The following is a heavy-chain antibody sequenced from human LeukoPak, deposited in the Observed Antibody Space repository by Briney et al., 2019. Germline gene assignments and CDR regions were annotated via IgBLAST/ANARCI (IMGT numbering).Heavy chain of an antibody. V-gene: IGHV3-15*01. CDR2: IKSKTDGGTT. CDR1: GYSFTSYW. J-gene: IGHJ4*02. Sequence: GESLKISCKGSGYSFTSYWIGWVRQAPGKGLEWVGRIKSKTDGGTTDYAAPVKGRFTISRDDSKNTLYLQMNSLKTEDTAMYYCATDIPPAYNYDTSGYYPYWGQGTLVTVSS. D-gene: IGHD3-22*01. CDR3: ATDIPPAYNYDTSGYYPY.